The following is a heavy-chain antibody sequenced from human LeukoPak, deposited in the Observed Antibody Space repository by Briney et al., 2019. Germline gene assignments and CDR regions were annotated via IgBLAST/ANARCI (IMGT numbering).Heavy chain of an antibody. CDR3: SRRGSSQYSGFDHFGY. CDR2: IRKKAFRGTT. J-gene: IGHJ4*02. D-gene: IGHD5-12*01. V-gene: IGHV3-49*03. CDR1: GFTFCDYG. Sequence: PGGSLRLSCTASGFTFCDYGMSWFRQAPGKGLEWVGFIRKKAFRGTTEYAASVKGRFTISRDDSKSIAYLQMNNLKTEDTAVYFCSRRGSSQYSGFDHFGYWGQGTLVTVSS.